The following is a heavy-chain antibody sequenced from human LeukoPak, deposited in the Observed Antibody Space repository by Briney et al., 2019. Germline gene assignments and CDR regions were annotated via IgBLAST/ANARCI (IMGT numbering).Heavy chain of an antibody. J-gene: IGHJ5*02. CDR1: GLTFSTYG. V-gene: IGHV3-33*06. CDR3: AKDTTGGWSGYFDP. D-gene: IGHD6-19*01. CDR2: IWHDGSSE. Sequence: GGSLRLSCAASGLTFSTYGVHWVRQAPGKGLEWVAVIWHDGSSEFYADSVKGRFTISRDDSKNTVSLQMNSLRAEDTALYYCAKDTTGGWSGYFDPWGQGILVTVSS.